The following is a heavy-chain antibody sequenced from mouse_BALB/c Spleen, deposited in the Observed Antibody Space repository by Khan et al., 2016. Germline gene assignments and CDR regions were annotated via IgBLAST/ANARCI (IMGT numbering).Heavy chain of an antibody. Sequence: HVQLKQSGAELMKPGASGKISCKATGYTFSSYWIEWVKQRPGHGLEWIGEILPRSGTTNYNEKFKGKATFTADTSSNTAYMQLSSLTSEDSAVYYCARRSNPDYWGQGTTLTVSS. CDR1: GYTFSSYW. CDR3: ARRSNPDY. D-gene: IGHD4-1*01. CDR2: ILPRSGTT. J-gene: IGHJ2*01. V-gene: IGHV1-9*01.